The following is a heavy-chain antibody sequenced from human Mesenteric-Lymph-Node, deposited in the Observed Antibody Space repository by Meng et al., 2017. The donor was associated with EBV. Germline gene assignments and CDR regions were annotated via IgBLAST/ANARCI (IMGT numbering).Heavy chain of an antibody. CDR3: ARRIDFWSHYSDY. V-gene: IGHV4-4*02. D-gene: IGHD3-3*01. J-gene: IGHJ4*02. Sequence: QVQLQKPGPGLVKPSGSLSLTCAVSGASISSDNWWIWVRQPPGKGLEWIGEIYHSGNTNYNPSLKSRLVISVDKSKNQFSLKLSSVTAADTAVYYCARRIDFWSHYSDYWGQGILVTVSS. CDR1: GASISSDNW. CDR2: IYHSGNT.